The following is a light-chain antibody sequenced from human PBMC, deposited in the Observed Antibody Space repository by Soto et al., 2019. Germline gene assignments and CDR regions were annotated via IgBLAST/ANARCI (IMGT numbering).Light chain of an antibody. Sequence: EIVLTQSPATLSLSPGERATLSCRASQIGGSYLAGYQQKPGQAPRLLIYDASDRATGSPARCSGGGSATEFTLIISSLEPEDFAVYYCQQGYTRSGTFGQGTKVDIK. CDR1: QIGGSY. CDR2: DAS. J-gene: IGKJ1*01. CDR3: QQGYTRSGT. V-gene: IGKV3-11*01.